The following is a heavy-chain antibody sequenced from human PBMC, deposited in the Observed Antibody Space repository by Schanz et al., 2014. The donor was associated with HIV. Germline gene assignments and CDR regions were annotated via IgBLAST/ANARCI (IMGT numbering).Heavy chain of an antibody. V-gene: IGHV3-48*02. CDR3: ARSPSYGMDV. CDR2: ISASSGTK. CDR1: GFMFSSYA. Sequence: EVQLLESGGGLVQPGGSLGLSCAASGFMFSSYAFHWVRQAPGKGLEWVSYISASSGTKNYADSVKGRFTISRDNAKNSLSLQMHSLRDDDTAVYYCARSPSYGMDVWGQGTTVTVSS. J-gene: IGHJ6*02.